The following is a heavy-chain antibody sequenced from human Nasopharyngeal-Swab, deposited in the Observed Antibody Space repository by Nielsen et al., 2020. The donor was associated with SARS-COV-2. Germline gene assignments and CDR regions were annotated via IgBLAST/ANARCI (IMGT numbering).Heavy chain of an antibody. Sequence: SVKVSCKASGGTLSSYAISWVRQAPGQGLEWMGGIIPILGIANYAQKFQGRVTITADKSTSTAYMELSSLRSEDTAVYYCARDSGCSSTSCYIPFDYWGQGTLVTVSS. D-gene: IGHD2-2*02. CDR3: ARDSGCSSTSCYIPFDY. CDR1: GGTLSSYA. CDR2: IIPILGIA. V-gene: IGHV1-69*10. J-gene: IGHJ4*02.